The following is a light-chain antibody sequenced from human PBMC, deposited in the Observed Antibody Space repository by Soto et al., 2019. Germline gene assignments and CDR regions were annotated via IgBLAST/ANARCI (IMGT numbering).Light chain of an antibody. CDR1: QDISNY. V-gene: IGKV1-6*01. J-gene: IGKJ4*01. Sequence: IQMTQSPSSLSASVGDRFTITCQASQDISNYLNWYQQKPGKAPNLLIYTASTLQSGVPSRFSGSGSGTDFTLTISSLQPEDFATYYCIQDYNYPLTFGGGTKVDIK. CDR2: TAS. CDR3: IQDYNYPLT.